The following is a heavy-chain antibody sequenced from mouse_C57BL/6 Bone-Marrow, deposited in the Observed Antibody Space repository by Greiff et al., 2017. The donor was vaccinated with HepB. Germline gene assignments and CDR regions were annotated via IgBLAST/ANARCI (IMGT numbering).Heavy chain of an antibody. CDR3: AIGYGSSHWYFDV. D-gene: IGHD1-1*01. J-gene: IGHJ1*03. V-gene: IGHV1-47*01. CDR1: GYTFTTYP. CDR2: FHPYNDDT. Sequence: VKVVESGAELVKPGASVKMSCKASGYTFTTYPIEWMKQNHGKSLEWIGNFHPYNDDTKYNEKFKGKATLTVEKSSSTVYLELSRLTSDDSAVYYCAIGYGSSHWYFDVWGTGTTVTVSS.